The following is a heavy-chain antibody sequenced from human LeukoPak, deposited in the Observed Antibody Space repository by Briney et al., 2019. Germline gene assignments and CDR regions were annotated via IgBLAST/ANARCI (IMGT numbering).Heavy chain of an antibody. V-gene: IGHV3-48*03. D-gene: IGHD6-6*01. CDR1: GFIFSSYE. CDR3: ARVGAARPDY. J-gene: IGHJ4*02. Sequence: GGSLRLSCAASGFIFSSYEMNWVRQAPEKGLEWISYIDSSSNTIHYADSVRGRFTISRDHAKNSLYLQMNSLRAEDTAVYYCARVGAARPDYWGQGTLVTVSS. CDR2: IDSSSNTI.